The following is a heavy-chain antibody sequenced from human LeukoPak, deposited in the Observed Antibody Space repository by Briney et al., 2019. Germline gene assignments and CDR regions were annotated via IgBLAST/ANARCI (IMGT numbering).Heavy chain of an antibody. V-gene: IGHV4-39*01. CDR1: GGSFSSSSYY. Sequence: SETLSLTCTVSGGSFSSSSYYWGWLPQPPGKGLEWIGSIYYSGSTYYNPSLKSRVTISVDTSKNQFSLKLSSVTAADTAVHYCARHPRFDYWGQGTLVTVSS. J-gene: IGHJ4*02. CDR2: IYYSGST. CDR3: ARHPRFDY.